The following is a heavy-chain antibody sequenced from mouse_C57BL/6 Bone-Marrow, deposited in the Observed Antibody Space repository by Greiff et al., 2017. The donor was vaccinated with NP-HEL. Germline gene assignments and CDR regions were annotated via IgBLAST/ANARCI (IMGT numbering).Heavy chain of an antibody. D-gene: IGHD1-1*01. J-gene: IGHJ3*01. Sequence: VMLVESGPGLVAPSQSLSITCTVSGFSLTSYAISWVRQPPGKGLEWLGVIWTGGGTNYNSALKSRLSISKDNSKSQAFLKMNSLQTDDTARYYCARNDYGPAWFAYWGQGTLVTVSA. CDR1: GFSLTSYA. V-gene: IGHV2-9-1*01. CDR2: IWTGGGT. CDR3: ARNDYGPAWFAY.